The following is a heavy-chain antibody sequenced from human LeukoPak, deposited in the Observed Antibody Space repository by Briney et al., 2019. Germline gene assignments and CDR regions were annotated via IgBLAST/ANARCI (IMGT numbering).Heavy chain of an antibody. Sequence: GGSLRLSCSASGFSFSNYAMHWVRQAPGKGLEYVSAISSNGGHTSYADSVQGRFTIARDNSQNRLYLQVSSLRAEDTAVYYCVKDIHYYGSGNYYNGYFDYWGQGTLVTVSS. V-gene: IGHV3-64D*09. J-gene: IGHJ4*02. CDR1: GFSFSNYA. D-gene: IGHD3-10*01. CDR3: VKDIHYYGSGNYYNGYFDY. CDR2: ISSNGGHT.